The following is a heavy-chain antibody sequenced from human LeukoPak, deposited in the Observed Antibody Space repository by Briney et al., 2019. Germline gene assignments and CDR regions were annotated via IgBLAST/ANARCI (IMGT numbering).Heavy chain of an antibody. CDR3: ARPGARGYYYGMDV. D-gene: IGHD3-10*01. J-gene: IGHJ6*02. V-gene: IGHV4-59*08. Sequence: SETLSLTCTVSGGSISSYYWSWIRQPPGKVLEWIGYIYYSGSTNYNPSLKSRVTISGGTSKNQFSLKLSSVTAADTAVYYCARPGARGYYYGMDVWGQGTTVTVSS. CDR1: GGSISSYY. CDR2: IYYSGST.